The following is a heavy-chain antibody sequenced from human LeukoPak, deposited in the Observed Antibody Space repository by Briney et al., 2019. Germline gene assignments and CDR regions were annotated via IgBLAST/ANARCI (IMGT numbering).Heavy chain of an antibody. V-gene: IGHV4-59*01. Sequence: PSETLSLTCTVSGGSISSYYWSWMRQPPGKGLEWIGYIYSSGRTNYSPSLKSRVTISVDTSKNQFSLKLNSVTAADTAVYYCARDWSGYYGSGMNYYYYYGMDVWGQGTTVTVSS. J-gene: IGHJ6*02. D-gene: IGHD3-10*01. CDR2: IYSSGRT. CDR3: ARDWSGYYGSGMNYYYYYGMDV. CDR1: GGSISSYY.